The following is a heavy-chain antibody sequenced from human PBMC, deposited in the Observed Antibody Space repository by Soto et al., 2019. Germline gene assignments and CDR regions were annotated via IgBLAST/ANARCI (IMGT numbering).Heavy chain of an antibody. D-gene: IGHD3-10*01. CDR3: AREEGRRYVGSGSYPHWFDP. J-gene: IGHJ5*02. V-gene: IGHV4-59*01. CDR1: GGSISSYY. Sequence: PSETLSLTCTVSGGSISSYYWSWIRQPPGKGLEWIGYIYYSGSTNYNPSLESRVTISEDTSKNQFSLKLSSVTAADTAVYYCAREEGRRYVGSGSYPHWFDPWGQGTLVTVSS. CDR2: IYYSGST.